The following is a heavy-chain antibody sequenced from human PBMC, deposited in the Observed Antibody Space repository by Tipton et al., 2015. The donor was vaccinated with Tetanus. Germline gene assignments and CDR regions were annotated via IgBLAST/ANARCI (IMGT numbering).Heavy chain of an antibody. CDR3: AKDGYYGSNYYYGMDV. D-gene: IGHD3-10*01. CDR1: GFTFSNYA. J-gene: IGHJ6*02. CDR2: ISGSGGST. V-gene: IGHV3-23*01. Sequence: SLRLSCAASGFTFSNYAMSWVRQAPGKGLEWVSVISGSGGSTYYADSVKGRFTISRDNSKNTLYLQMNSLRAEDTAVYYCAKDGYYGSNYYYGMDVWGQGTTVTVSS.